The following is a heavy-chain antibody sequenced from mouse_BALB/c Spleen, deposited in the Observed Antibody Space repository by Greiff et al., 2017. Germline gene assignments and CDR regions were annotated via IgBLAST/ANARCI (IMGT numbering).Heavy chain of an antibody. J-gene: IGHJ2*01. D-gene: IGHD2-14*01. Sequence: EVKLMESGGGLVQPGGSRKLSCAASGFTFSDYGMAWVRQAPGKGPEWVAFISNLAYSIYYADTVTGRFTISRENAKNTLYLEMSSLRSEDTAMYYCARAYYRYDGYFDYWGQGTTLTVSS. CDR2: ISNLAYSI. CDR1: GFTFSDYG. V-gene: IGHV5-15*02. CDR3: ARAYYRYDGYFDY.